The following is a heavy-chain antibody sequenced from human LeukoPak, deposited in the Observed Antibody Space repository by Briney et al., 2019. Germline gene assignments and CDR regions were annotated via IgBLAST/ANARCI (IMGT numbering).Heavy chain of an antibody. Sequence: GGSLRLSCSASGFTVEEFGFTWVRQPPGKGLEWVSGINWNGATTAYADSVRGRFTISRDNARASVYLRMDSLRADDTALYFCARSVASPFPHFIADCDQGTLVTVSS. J-gene: IGHJ4*02. CDR1: GFTVEEFG. D-gene: IGHD2-15*01. V-gene: IGHV3-20*04. CDR3: ARSVASPFPHFIAD. CDR2: INWNGATT.